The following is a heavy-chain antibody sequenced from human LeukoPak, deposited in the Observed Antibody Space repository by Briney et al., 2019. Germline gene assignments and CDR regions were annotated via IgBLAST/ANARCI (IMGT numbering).Heavy chain of an antibody. CDR3: ALAKAVVPAAIPWPFDY. D-gene: IGHD2-2*02. J-gene: IGHJ4*02. CDR1: GFTFSSYG. V-gene: IGHV3-30*03. CDR2: ISYDGSNK. Sequence: PGGSLRLSCAASGFTFSSYGMHWVRQAPGKGLEWVAVISYDGSNKYYADSVKGRFTISRDNSKNTLYLQMNSLRAEDTAVYYCALAKAVVPAAIPWPFDYWGQGTLVTVSS.